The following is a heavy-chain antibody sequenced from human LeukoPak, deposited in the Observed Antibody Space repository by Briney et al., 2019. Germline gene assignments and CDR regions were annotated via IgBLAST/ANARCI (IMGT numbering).Heavy chain of an antibody. CDR1: GGTFSSYA. Sequence: SVKVSCKASGGTFSSYAISWVRQAPGQGLEWMGRIIPILGIANYAQKLQGRVSLTRDTSTSTVYMEVSSLISEDTAIYYCARDNRDWAVDYWGQGTLVTVSS. D-gene: IGHD3-9*01. V-gene: IGHV1-69*04. CDR3: ARDNRDWAVDY. J-gene: IGHJ4*02. CDR2: IIPILGIA.